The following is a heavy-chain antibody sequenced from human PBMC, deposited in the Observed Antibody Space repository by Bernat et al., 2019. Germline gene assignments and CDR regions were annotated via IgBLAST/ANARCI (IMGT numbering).Heavy chain of an antibody. CDR1: GFTFSSYW. CDR2: INSDGSST. J-gene: IGHJ4*02. CDR3: ARGDSSSWYSPIDY. V-gene: IGHV3-74*01. D-gene: IGHD6-13*01. Sequence: EVQLVESGGGLVQPGGSLRLSCAASGFTFSSYWMHWVRQAPGKGLVWVSRINSDGSSTSYADSVKGRFTMSRDNAKNTLYLQMNSLRAEDTAVYYCARGDSSSWYSPIDYWGQGTLVTVSS.